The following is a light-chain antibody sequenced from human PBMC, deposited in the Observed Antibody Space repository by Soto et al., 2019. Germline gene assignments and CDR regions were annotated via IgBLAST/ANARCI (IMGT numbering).Light chain of an antibody. CDR1: SSDVGGYNY. CDR3: SSDTSSSALV. CDR2: EVS. V-gene: IGLV2-14*01. J-gene: IGLJ2*01. Sequence: QSVLTQPASVSGSPGQSITISCTGTSSDVGGYNYVYWYQQHAGKAHKLMIYEVSNRPSGVSNRFAGSKSGNTASLTISGLQAEDESDYYCSSDTSSSALVFGGGTKLTVL.